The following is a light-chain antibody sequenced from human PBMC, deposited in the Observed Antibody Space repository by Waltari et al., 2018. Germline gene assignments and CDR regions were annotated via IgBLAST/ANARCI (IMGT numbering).Light chain of an antibody. CDR2: TAS. CDR1: QIISTW. CDR3: QQYNDYPLT. Sequence: DIQMTQSPSTLSASVGDRVTITCRASQIISTWLAWYQQKPGKAPKLLIYTASGLESGFPSRFSGSGSGTEFTLTISSLQPDDFATYYCQQYNDYPLTFGGGTKVEIK. V-gene: IGKV1-5*03. J-gene: IGKJ4*01.